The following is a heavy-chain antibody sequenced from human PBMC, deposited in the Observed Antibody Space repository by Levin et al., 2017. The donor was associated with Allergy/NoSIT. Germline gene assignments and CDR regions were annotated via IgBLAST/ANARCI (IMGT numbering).Heavy chain of an antibody. V-gene: IGHV3-30*03. CDR1: GFTFSRHG. J-gene: IGHJ6*02. CDR3: TRDFIRPGGGIFRPTYYNYGMDV. CDR2: MSDDGINK. D-gene: IGHD2-2*01. Sequence: GESLKISCAASGFTFSRHGMHWVRLAPGKGLECVATMSDDGINKYYADSVKGRFTISRDNSKDTLYLEMNSLRVEDTAVYYCTRDFIRPGGGIFRPTYYNYGMDVWGQGTTVTVAS.